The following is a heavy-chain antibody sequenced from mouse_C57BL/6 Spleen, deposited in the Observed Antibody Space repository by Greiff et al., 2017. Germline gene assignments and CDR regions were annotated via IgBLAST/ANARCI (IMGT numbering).Heavy chain of an antibody. CDR1: GYTFTSYW. D-gene: IGHD1-1*01. Sequence: QVQLQQPGAELVMPGASVKLSCKASGYTFTSYWMHWVKQRPGQGLEWIGEIDPSASYTNYNQKFKGKSTLTVDKSSSTAYMQLSSLTSEDSAVYYCARYGTTVVAPHWDFEVWGTGTTGT. J-gene: IGHJ1*03. V-gene: IGHV1-69*01. CDR2: IDPSASYT. CDR3: ARYGTTVVAPHWDFEV.